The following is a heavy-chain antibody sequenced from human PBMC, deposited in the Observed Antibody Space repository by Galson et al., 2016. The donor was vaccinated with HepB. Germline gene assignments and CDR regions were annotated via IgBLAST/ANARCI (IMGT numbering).Heavy chain of an antibody. CDR2: INPSGGST. J-gene: IGHJ4*02. Sequence: SVKVSCKASGYSFKTYGIHWVRQAPGQGLEWMGIINPSGGSTSYAQKFQGRVTVTRDTSTSTVYMQLSSLRSEDTAVYYCARGQWLRLPNYWGQGTLVTVSS. V-gene: IGHV1-46*02. D-gene: IGHD5-12*01. CDR1: GYSFKTYG. CDR3: ARGQWLRLPNY.